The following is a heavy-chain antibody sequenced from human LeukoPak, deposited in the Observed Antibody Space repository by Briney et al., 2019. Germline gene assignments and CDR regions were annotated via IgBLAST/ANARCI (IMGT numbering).Heavy chain of an antibody. Sequence: RASVEVPCKTSGHTFTAYYIHWVRQAPGQGPEWVGWLIPDNGGTQYRVTMTRDAPISTAYMLLSRLRSDDTAVYYCTGRGRSSAWHAAFDIWGQGTMVTVSS. J-gene: IGHJ3*02. CDR1: GHTFTAYY. CDR3: TGRGRSSAWHAAFDI. CDR2: LIPDNGGT. V-gene: IGHV1-2*02. D-gene: IGHD6-19*01.